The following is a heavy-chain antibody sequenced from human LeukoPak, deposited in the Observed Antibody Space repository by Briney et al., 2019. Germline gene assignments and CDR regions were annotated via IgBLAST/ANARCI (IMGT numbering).Heavy chain of an antibody. CDR2: IYYSGST. J-gene: IGHJ3*02. CDR1: GGSISSYY. D-gene: IGHD2-21*02. Sequence: PSETLSLTCTVSGGSISSYYWSWIRQPPGKGLEWIGYIYYSGSTNYSPSLKSRVTISVDTSKNHFSLKLSSVTAADTAVYYCARVVVTAVGYNAFDIWGQGTMVTVSS. V-gene: IGHV4-59*01. CDR3: ARVVVTAVGYNAFDI.